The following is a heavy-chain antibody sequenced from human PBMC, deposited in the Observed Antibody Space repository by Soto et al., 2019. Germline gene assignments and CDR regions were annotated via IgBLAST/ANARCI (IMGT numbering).Heavy chain of an antibody. CDR2: ITGSGDST. V-gene: IGHV3-23*01. J-gene: IGHJ4*02. CDR1: GFTFSSHA. D-gene: IGHD6-19*01. Sequence: EVQLLESGGGLVQPGGSLRLSCAVSGFTFSSHAMSWVRQAPGKGLECVSSITGSGDSTYYADSVKGRFTISRDKSKSTLYLQMKSLRAEDTAVYYCATDLQFSGWLSAQTFDYWGQGTQVTVSS. CDR3: ATDLQFSGWLSAQTFDY.